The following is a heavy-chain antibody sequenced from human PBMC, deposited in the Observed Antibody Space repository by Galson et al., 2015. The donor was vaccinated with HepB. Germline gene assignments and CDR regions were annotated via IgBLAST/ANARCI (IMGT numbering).Heavy chain of an antibody. CDR3: AKESRAPTRWFGELFQESRYFDY. J-gene: IGHJ4*02. D-gene: IGHD3-10*01. V-gene: IGHV3-30*02. Sequence: SLRLSCAASGFTFSSYGMHWVRQAPGKGLEWVAFIRYNGSNKYYADSVKGRFTISRDNSKNTLYLQMNSLRAEDTAVYYCAKESRAPTRWFGELFQESRYFDYWGQGTLVTVSS. CDR2: IRYNGSNK. CDR1: GFTFSSYG.